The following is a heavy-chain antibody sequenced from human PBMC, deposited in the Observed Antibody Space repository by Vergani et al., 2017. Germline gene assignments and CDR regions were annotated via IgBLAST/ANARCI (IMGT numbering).Heavy chain of an antibody. V-gene: IGHV4-34*01. D-gene: IGHD6-13*01. CDR1: GGSFSGYY. CDR3: ATGRYSSSCFDY. CDR2: IYYSGST. Sequence: QVQLQQWGAGLLKPSETLSLTCAVYGGSFSGYYWGWVRQPPGKGREWIGSIYYSGSTYYNPSLKSRVTISVDTSKNQFSLKLRSVTAADTAVYDCATGRYSSSCFDYWGGGTLVTVAS. J-gene: IGHJ4*02.